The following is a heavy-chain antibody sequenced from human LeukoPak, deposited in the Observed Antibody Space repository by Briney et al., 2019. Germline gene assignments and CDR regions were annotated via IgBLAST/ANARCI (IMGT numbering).Heavy chain of an antibody. CDR1: GGSISSYY. D-gene: IGHD6-13*01. V-gene: IGHV4-59*01. Sequence: SETLSLTCTVSGGSISSYYCSWIRQLPGKGLEWIGYIYYSGSTNYNPSLKSRVTISVDTSKNQFSLKLRSVTAADTAVYYCARGIAAYAPWGQGTLVTVSS. J-gene: IGHJ5*02. CDR2: IYYSGST. CDR3: ARGIAAYAP.